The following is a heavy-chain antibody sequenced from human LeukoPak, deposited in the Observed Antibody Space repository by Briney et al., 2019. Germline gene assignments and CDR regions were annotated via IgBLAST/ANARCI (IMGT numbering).Heavy chain of an antibody. CDR2: VLGGGGNT. J-gene: IGHJ3*02. Sequence: GVSLRLSCVASGFTFSTYVMHWVRQAPGKGLEWVSGVLGGGGNTYYADFVKGRFTISRDNSKNTLYLQMNSLRAEDTAVYYCAKDHPFDIWGHGTMVTVSS. CDR1: GFTFSTYV. V-gene: IGHV3-23*01. CDR3: AKDHPFDI.